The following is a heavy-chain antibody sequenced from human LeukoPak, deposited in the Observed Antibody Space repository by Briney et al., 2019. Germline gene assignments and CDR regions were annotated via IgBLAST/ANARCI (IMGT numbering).Heavy chain of an antibody. CDR1: GHTFTGYY. Sequence: ASVKVSCKASGHTFTGYYIHWVRQAPGQGLERMGWINPDTGGTYSAQKFQGRVTVTRDTAISTAYMELSRLKSDDTSVYFCARSNVLTARGAFDIWDHGTRITVSS. D-gene: IGHD3-9*01. CDR3: ARSNVLTARGAFDI. V-gene: IGHV1-2*02. J-gene: IGHJ3*02. CDR2: INPDTGGT.